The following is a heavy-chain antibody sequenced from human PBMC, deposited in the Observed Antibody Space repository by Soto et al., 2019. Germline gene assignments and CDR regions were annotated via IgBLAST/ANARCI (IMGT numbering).Heavy chain of an antibody. CDR1: GSTFTAYY. CDR2: MNPASGGP. D-gene: IGHD6-19*01. Sequence: QVQLVQSGAEVKKPGASVKVSCKDSGSTFTAYYIHWVRQAPGQGLEWMGWMNPASGGPDIAQKFQGRVTMTRATSIRKAYMELTWVTSDDTGVYYCERRSDLSSGWHLGDPWGQGTLVTVSS. J-gene: IGHJ5*02. V-gene: IGHV1-2*02. CDR3: ERRSDLSSGWHLGDP.